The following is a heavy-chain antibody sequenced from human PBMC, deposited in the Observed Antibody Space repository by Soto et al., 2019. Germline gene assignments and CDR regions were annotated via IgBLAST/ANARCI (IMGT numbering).Heavy chain of an antibody. CDR3: ARLAQTTVTAYYYFDY. J-gene: IGHJ4*02. D-gene: IGHD4-4*01. CDR2: IFYSGTT. V-gene: IGHV4-39*01. Sequence: XXLQESGPGLVKPSETLSLTCTVSGGSISSXSYYXAWIRQPPGKGLEWIGSIFYSGTTYYNPSLKSQXXXXXXXXXXXXXXXXXXXXXXXTAVYYCARLAQTTVTAYYYFDYWGQGTLVTVSS. CDR1: GGSISSXSYY.